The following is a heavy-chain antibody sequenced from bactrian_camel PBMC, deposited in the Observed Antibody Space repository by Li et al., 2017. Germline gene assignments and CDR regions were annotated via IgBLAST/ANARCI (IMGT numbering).Heavy chain of an antibody. V-gene: IGHV3S55*01. CDR2: VDSSGST. D-gene: IGHD2*01. J-gene: IGHJ6*01. CDR1: GFTISETTYC. Sequence: VQLVESGGGSVQAGGSLRLSCEASGFTISETTYCLGWFRQAPGKERERVAVVDSSGSTTYSDSVKGRFTISIDNAKNTLYLQMNSLKPEDTAVYYCAADPYPRYCSGGYCRTDFRYWGQGTQVTVS. CDR3: AADPYPRYCSGGYCRTDFRY.